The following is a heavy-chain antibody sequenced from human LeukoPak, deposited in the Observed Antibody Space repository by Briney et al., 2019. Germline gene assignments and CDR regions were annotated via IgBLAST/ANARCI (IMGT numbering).Heavy chain of an antibody. D-gene: IGHD1-26*01. CDR2: INWNGGVT. V-gene: IGHV3-9*01. CDR1: GFTFKDYG. J-gene: IGHJ6*02. CDR3: ATHMSATNTPSFFGLDV. Sequence: GRSLRLSCAATGFTFKDYGMHWVRQPPGKGLEWVSSINWNGGVTDYADSVKGRCTISRDNAKNSLYLKLSSLRPEDTALYYCATHMSATNTPSFFGLDVWGQGTTVTVSS.